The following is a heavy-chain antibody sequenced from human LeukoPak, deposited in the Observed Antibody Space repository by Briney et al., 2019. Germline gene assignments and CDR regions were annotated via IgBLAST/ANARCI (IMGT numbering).Heavy chain of an antibody. J-gene: IGHJ1*01. D-gene: IGHD1-1*01. CDR1: GYTFTSYD. V-gene: IGHV1-8*01. CDR3: ARWKSSVPASPRGGLQH. Sequence: ASVKVSCKASGYTFTSYDINWVRQATGQGLEWMGWMNPNSGNTGYAQKFQGRVTMTRNTSISTAYMELSSLRSEDTAVYYCARWKSSVPASPRGGLQHWGQGTLVTVSS. CDR2: MNPNSGNT.